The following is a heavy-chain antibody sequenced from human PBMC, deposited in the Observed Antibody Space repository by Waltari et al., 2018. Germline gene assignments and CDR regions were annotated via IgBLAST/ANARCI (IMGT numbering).Heavy chain of an antibody. CDR2: IYFSGNT. CDR1: GASITLRNYY. J-gene: IGHJ4*02. D-gene: IGHD1-1*01. Sequence: QLQLQESGPGLVKPSETLSLTCTVSGASITLRNYYWGWIRQSPGKGLEWLGSIYFSGNTYYNPSLGSRLTMSVDTSKNQFYLRLNSVTAADRGVYYCTRHTTALAGTFSEFDYWGQGTLVAVSS. V-gene: IGHV4-39*01. CDR3: TRHTTALAGTFSEFDY.